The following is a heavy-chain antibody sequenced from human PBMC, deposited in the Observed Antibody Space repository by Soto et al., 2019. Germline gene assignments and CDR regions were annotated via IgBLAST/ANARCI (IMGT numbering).Heavy chain of an antibody. CDR1: GGSISSYY. CDR3: ARDPVGVTHFDY. V-gene: IGHV4-59*01. Sequence: SETLSLTCTVSGGSISSYYWNWIRQPPGKGLEWIGYIYYMGRTNYNPSLRSRVTISIDASKNQFSLKLSSVTAADTAIYYCARDPVGVTHFDYWGQGAPVTVSS. CDR2: IYYMGRT. D-gene: IGHD1-26*01. J-gene: IGHJ4*02.